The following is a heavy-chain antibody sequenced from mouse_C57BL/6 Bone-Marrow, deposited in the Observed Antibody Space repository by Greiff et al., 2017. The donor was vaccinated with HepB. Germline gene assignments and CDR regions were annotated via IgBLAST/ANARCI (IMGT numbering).Heavy chain of an antibody. CDR1: GYTFTSYG. CDR3: ARSQIYYYGSRFDY. CDR2: IYPRSGNT. V-gene: IGHV1-81*01. Sequence: VKLMESGAELARPGASVKLSCKASGYTFTSYGISWVKQRTGQGLEWIGEIYPRSGNTYYNEKFKGKATLTADKSSSTAYMELRSLTSEDSAVYFCARSQIYYYGSRFDYWGQGTTLTVSS. D-gene: IGHD1-1*01. J-gene: IGHJ2*01.